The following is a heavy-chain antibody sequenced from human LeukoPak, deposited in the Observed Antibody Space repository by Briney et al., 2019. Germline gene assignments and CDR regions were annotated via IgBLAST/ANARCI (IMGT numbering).Heavy chain of an antibody. Sequence: SETLSLTCAVYGGSFSGYYWNWIRQPPGKGLEWIGEINHSGSTNYNPSLKSRVTISVDTSKNQFSLKLSSVTAADTAVYYCARGRRITMVRGTKKTYYFDYWGQGTLVTVSS. CDR1: GGSFSGYY. J-gene: IGHJ4*02. D-gene: IGHD3-10*01. CDR3: ARGRRITMVRGTKKTYYFDY. CDR2: INHSGST. V-gene: IGHV4-34*01.